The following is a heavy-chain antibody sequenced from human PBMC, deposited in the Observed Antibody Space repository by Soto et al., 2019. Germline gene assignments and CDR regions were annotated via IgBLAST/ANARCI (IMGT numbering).Heavy chain of an antibody. J-gene: IGHJ6*02. CDR2: IWFDGGDK. V-gene: IGHV3-33*01. D-gene: IGHD6-6*01. Sequence: PGGSLRLSCAASGFTFSNFGMHWVRQAPGKGLEWVAVIWFDGGDKHYVDSVEGRFTISRDNSKNTVYLQMNSLRPEDTAVYYCARDRYTTSSYGMDVWGQGTTVTVSS. CDR1: GFTFSNFG. CDR3: ARDRYTTSSYGMDV.